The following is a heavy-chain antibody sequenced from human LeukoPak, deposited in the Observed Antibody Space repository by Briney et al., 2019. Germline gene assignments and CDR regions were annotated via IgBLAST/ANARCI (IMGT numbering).Heavy chain of an antibody. CDR3: ARDTPNGYDFDY. CDR2: IRGYNGNT. Sequence: ASVKVSCKASGYTFTNYGFNWVRQAPGQGLEWMGRIRGYNGNTNYAQRLQGRVSMTTDTSTSTAYMELRSLTSDDTAVYYCARDTPNGYDFDYWGQGTLVTVSS. D-gene: IGHD5-12*01. CDR1: GYTFTNYG. V-gene: IGHV1-18*01. J-gene: IGHJ4*02.